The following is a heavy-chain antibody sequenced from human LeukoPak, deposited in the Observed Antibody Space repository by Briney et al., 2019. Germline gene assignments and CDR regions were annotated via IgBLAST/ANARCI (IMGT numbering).Heavy chain of an antibody. V-gene: IGHV3-48*03. D-gene: IGHD6-19*01. J-gene: IGHJ4*02. CDR1: GFTFSSYE. CDR3: ARDRGRAVAGTGIDY. CDR2: ISSSGSTI. Sequence: PGGSLRLSCAASGFTFSSYEMNWVRQAPGKGLEWVSYISSSGSTIYYADSVKGRFTISRDNAKNSLYLQMNSLRAEDTAVYYCARDRGRAVAGTGIDYWGQGTLVTVSS.